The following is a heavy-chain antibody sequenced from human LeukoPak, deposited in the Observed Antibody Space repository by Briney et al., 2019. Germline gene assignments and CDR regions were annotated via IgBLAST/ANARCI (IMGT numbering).Heavy chain of an antibody. V-gene: IGHV3-23*01. J-gene: IGHJ4*02. CDR2: ITGSDGTK. D-gene: IGHD2-15*01. CDR3: AKSRSEVVVAAANY. CDR1: GFTFSSYA. Sequence: GWSLRLSCAASGFTFSSYAMNWVRQAPGKGLEWVSAITGSDGTKYYADSVRGRFTISRANSKNTLYLQMNSLRAEDTAIYYCAKSRSEVVVAAANYWGQGTLITVSS.